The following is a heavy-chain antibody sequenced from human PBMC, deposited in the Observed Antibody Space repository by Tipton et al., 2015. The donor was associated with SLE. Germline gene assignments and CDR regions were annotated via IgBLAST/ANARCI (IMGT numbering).Heavy chain of an antibody. J-gene: IGHJ4*02. CDR1: GYSFSSYW. D-gene: IGHD5-12*01. CDR2: IYPGDSDT. Sequence: QLVQSGPEVKEPGESLKISCKASGYSFSSYWIGWVRQMPGKGLEWMGIIYPGDSDTRYNPSFQGQVTISADKSISAAYLQWSSLKASDTAMYYCARLFPGVDDSLYWGQGTLVTVSS. V-gene: IGHV5-51*03. CDR3: ARLFPGVDDSLY.